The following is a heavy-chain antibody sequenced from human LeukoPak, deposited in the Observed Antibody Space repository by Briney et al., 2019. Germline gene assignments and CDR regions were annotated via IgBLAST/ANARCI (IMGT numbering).Heavy chain of an antibody. Sequence: GGSLRLSCVASGFTFSSYGMHWVRQAPGKGLEWVAVISYDGSKKYYADSVKGRFTISRDNSKNTLYLQMNSLRAEDTAVYYCAGDSSGYPADYWGQGTLVTVSS. CDR2: ISYDGSKK. CDR3: AGDSSGYPADY. J-gene: IGHJ4*02. V-gene: IGHV3-30*03. CDR1: GFTFSSYG. D-gene: IGHD3-22*01.